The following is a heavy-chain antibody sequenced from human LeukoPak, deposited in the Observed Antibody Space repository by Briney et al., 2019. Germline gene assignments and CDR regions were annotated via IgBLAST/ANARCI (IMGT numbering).Heavy chain of an antibody. CDR2: LSSGRSP. V-gene: IGHV3-21*04. J-gene: IGHJ4*01. D-gene: IGHD2-8*02. CDR1: GFAISTYA. CDR3: ARQLGYCAAGTCYFDS. Sequence: GGSLRLSCAASGFAISTYAMAWVRQAPGKGLEWISSLSSGRSPSYSDSLEGRLTMSSNNARNTLYLQMDNLRGEDTAMYYCARQLGYCAAGTCYFDSWGHGTQVTVSS.